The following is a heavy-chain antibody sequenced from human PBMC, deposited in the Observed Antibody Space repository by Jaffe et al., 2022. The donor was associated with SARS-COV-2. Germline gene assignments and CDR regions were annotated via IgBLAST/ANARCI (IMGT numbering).Heavy chain of an antibody. CDR2: ISYDGSNK. V-gene: IGHV3-30-3*01. CDR1: GFTFSSYA. J-gene: IGHJ4*02. CDR3: ARGTDIVATINGDY. Sequence: QVQLVESGGGVVQPGRSLRLSCAASGFTFSSYAMHWVRQAPGKGLEWVAVISYDGSNKYYADSVKGRFTISRDNSKNTLYLQMNSLRAEDTAVYYCARGTDIVATINGDYWGQGTLVTVSS. D-gene: IGHD5-12*01.